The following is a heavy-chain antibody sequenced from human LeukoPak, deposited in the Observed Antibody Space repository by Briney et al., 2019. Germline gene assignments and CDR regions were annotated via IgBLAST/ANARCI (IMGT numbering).Heavy chain of an antibody. V-gene: IGHV3-74*01. CDR3: ARAPSEIGGYYPEYFRH. J-gene: IGHJ1*01. CDR1: GFTFSTYW. D-gene: IGHD3-22*01. CDR2: IKSDGGT. Sequence: TGGSLRLSCAASGFTFSTYWMHWVRQAPGKGLVSVSRIKSDGGTNYADSVKGRFTISRDNAKKTVSLQMNSLRPEDTGVYYCARAPSEIGGYYPEYFRHWGQGTLVTVSS.